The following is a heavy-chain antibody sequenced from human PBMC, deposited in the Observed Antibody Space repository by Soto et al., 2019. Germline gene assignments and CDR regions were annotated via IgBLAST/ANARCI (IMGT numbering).Heavy chain of an antibody. D-gene: IGHD3-22*01. CDR1: GFTVSSNY. V-gene: IGHV3-53*01. J-gene: IGHJ1*01. CDR2: IYSGGST. CDR3: ARDRVESGYPEYFQH. Sequence: EVQLVESAGCLIQPGGSLRLSCAASGFTVSSNYMSWVRQAPGKGLEWVSVIYSGGSTYYADSVKGRFTISRDNSKNTLYLQINSLRAEDTAVYYCARDRVESGYPEYFQHWGQGTLVTVSS.